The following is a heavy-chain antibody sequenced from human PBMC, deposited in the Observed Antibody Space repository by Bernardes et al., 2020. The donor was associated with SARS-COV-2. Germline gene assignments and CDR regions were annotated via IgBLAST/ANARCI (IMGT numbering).Heavy chain of an antibody. J-gene: IGHJ4*02. D-gene: IGHD4-17*01. CDR2: VNAGNGNT. CDR3: ARPRLEPTYGDYVCLDF. Sequence: ASVKVSCKASGYNFISYAMYWVRQAPGQGLEWMGWVNAGNGNTKYSQKFQGRLTLTRDSYADIVYTELTRLTPEDTAVYYCARPRLEPTYGDYVCLDFWGQGTLVTVSS. CDR1: GYNFISYA. V-gene: IGHV1-3*01.